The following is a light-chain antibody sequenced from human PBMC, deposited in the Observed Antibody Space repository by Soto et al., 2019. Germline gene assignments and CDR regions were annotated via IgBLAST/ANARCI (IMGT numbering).Light chain of an antibody. J-gene: IGLJ1*01. CDR3: SSYAGSDVFV. Sequence: QSALTQPPSASGSPGQSVAISCTGTSGDVGAYNYVAWYQQHPGKVPKLMIYEVSKRPSGVPDRFSGSKSGNTASLTVSGLQADDEADYYCSSYAGSDVFVFGTGTKVTVL. CDR1: SGDVGAYNY. V-gene: IGLV2-8*01. CDR2: EVS.